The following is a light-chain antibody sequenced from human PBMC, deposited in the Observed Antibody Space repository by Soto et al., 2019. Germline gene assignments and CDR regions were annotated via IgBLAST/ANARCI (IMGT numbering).Light chain of an antibody. V-gene: IGKV1-5*01. CDR2: DVS. Sequence: DIQMTQSPSTLSASVGDRVTITCRASQSINNWLAWYQQKSGKAPKLLIYDVSSLESGVPSRFSGSGSGTEFTLTISSLQPDDSATYYCQQYNTCWTFGQGTKVDIK. J-gene: IGKJ1*01. CDR1: QSINNW. CDR3: QQYNTCWT.